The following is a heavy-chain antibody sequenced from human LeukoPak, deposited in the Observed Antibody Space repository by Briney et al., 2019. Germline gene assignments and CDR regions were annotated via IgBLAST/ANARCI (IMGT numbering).Heavy chain of an antibody. J-gene: IGHJ4*02. CDR1: GYTFTSYG. CDR2: ICAYKGNT. V-gene: IGHV1-18*04. CDR3: ARDREYSSGWYLVY. Sequence: ASVKVSCTASGYTFTSYGISWVRQAPGQGLEWLGWICAYKGNTNYAQKLQGRVTMTTDTSTSTAYMELRSLRSDDTAVYSCARDREYSSGWYLVYWGQGTLVTVSS. D-gene: IGHD6-19*01.